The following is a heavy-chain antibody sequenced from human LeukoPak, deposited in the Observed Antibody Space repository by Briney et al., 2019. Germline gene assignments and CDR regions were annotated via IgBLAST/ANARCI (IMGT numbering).Heavy chain of an antibody. CDR2: ISASGGAT. CDR3: AKASGSPYYFAY. CDR1: GFTFSNFA. J-gene: IGHJ4*02. D-gene: IGHD3-10*01. Sequence: AGSLRLYCAASGFTFSNFAMSWVRQAPGKGLECVSLISASGGATDYAVYVKVRFTISRDNSKDTLDLRMNSLRADDAAVYYCAKASGSPYYFAYWGQGTLVTVS. V-gene: IGHV3-23*01.